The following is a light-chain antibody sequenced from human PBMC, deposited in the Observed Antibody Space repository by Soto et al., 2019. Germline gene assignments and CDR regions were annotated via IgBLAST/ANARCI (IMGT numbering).Light chain of an antibody. CDR2: GAS. CDR3: QQYNNWPPFT. CDR1: QSVSSN. Sequence: EIVMTQSPATLSVSPGERATLSCRASQSVSSNLAWYQQKPGQAPRLLIYGASTRATGFPARFSGSGSGTEFTLTISSLQSEDFGVYYCQQYNNWPPFTFGQGTKLEIK. J-gene: IGKJ2*01. V-gene: IGKV3-15*01.